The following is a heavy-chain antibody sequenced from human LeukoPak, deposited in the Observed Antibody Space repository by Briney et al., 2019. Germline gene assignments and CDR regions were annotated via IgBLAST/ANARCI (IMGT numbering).Heavy chain of an antibody. V-gene: IGHV4-34*01. CDR3: ARGFRHLPDY. CDR1: GGSFSGYY. Sequence: SETLSLTCAVYGGSFSGYYWSWIRQPPGKGLEWIGEINHSGSTNYNPSLKSRVTISVDRSKNQFSLKLSSVTAADTAVYYCARGFRHLPDYWGQGTLVTVSS. CDR2: INHSGST. J-gene: IGHJ4*02.